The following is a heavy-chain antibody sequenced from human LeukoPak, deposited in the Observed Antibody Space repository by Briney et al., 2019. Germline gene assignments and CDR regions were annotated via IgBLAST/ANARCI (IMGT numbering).Heavy chain of an antibody. V-gene: IGHV4-31*03. Sequence: SETLSLTCTVSGGSISSGGYYWSWIRQHPGKGLEWIGYIYYSGSTYYNPSLKSRVTISVDTSKNQFSLQLDSVTPEDTAVYYCARERYYFDYWGQGTLVTVSS. CDR2: IYYSGST. CDR3: ARERYYFDY. J-gene: IGHJ4*02. CDR1: GGSISSGGYY.